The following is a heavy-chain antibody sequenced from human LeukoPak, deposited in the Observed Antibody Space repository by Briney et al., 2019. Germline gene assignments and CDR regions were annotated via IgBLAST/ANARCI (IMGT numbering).Heavy chain of an antibody. V-gene: IGHV3-48*02. CDR3: VQKGGTDN. D-gene: IGHD1-26*01. J-gene: IGHJ4*02. CDR2: ISSTGNPI. CDR1: GFTFSRFG. Sequence: GGSLRLSCAASGFTFSRFGMNWVRQAQGKGLEWVSYISSTGNPIYYADSVKGRFTSSRDNAKNSLYLQMNSLRDDDTAVYYCVQKGGTDNWGQGTLVTVSS.